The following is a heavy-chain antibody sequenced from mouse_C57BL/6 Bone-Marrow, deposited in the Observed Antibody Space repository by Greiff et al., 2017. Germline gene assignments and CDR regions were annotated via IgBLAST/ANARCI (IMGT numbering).Heavy chain of an antibody. Sequence: QVQLQQSGAELVRPGASVTLSCKASGYTFTDYEMHWVKQTPVHGLEWIGAIDPETGGTAYNQKFKGKAILTADKSSSTAYMELRSLTSEDSAVYYCTGATEVASFPYWYFDVWGTGTTVTVSS. D-gene: IGHD1-1*01. CDR3: TGATEVASFPYWYFDV. CDR1: GYTFTDYE. V-gene: IGHV1-15*01. CDR2: IDPETGGT. J-gene: IGHJ1*03.